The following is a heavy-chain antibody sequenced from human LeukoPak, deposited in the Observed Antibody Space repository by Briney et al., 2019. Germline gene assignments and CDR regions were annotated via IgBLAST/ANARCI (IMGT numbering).Heavy chain of an antibody. J-gene: IGHJ4*02. Sequence: GRSLRLSCAASGFTFSSYAMHWVRQAPGKWLEWVAVISYDGSNKYYADSVKGRFTISRDNSKNTLYLQMNSLRAEDTAVYYCARGTSSGYFQLYFDYWGQGTLVTVSS. CDR1: GFTFSSYA. V-gene: IGHV3-30*14. CDR3: ARGTSSGYFQLYFDY. D-gene: IGHD3-22*01. CDR2: ISYDGSNK.